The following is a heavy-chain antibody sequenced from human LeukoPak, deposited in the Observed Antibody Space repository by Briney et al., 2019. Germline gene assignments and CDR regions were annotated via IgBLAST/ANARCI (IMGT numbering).Heavy chain of an antibody. V-gene: IGHV4-34*01. CDR2: INHSGST. CDR3: ASGWSWFDP. CDR1: GGSFSGYY. D-gene: IGHD3-10*01. J-gene: IGHJ5*02. Sequence: SETLSLTCAVYGGSFSGYYWCWIRQPPGKGLEWIGEINHSGSTNYNPSLKSRVTISVDTSKNQFSLKLSSVTAADTAVYYCASGWSWFDPWGQGTLVTVSS.